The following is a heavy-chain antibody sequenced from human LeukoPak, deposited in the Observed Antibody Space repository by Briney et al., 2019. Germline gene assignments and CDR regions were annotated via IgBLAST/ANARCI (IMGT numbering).Heavy chain of an antibody. Sequence: GGSLRLSCAASGFTFDDYGMSWVRQAPGEGLEWVSGINWNGGSTGYADSVKGRFTISRDNAKNSLYLQMNSLRAEDTAVYYCARDNTGIQLWLRDAYYYYYMDVWGKGTTVTVSS. CDR1: GFTFDDYG. V-gene: IGHV3-20*04. J-gene: IGHJ6*03. CDR2: INWNGGST. CDR3: ARDNTGIQLWLRDAYYYYYMDV. D-gene: IGHD5-18*01.